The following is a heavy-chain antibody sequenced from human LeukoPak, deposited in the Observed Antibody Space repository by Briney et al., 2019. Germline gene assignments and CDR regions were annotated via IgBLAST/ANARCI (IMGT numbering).Heavy chain of an antibody. CDR1: GGSISSSSYY. Sequence: SETLSLTCTVSGGSISSSSYYWGWIRQPPGKGLEWIGSIYYSGSTYYNPSLKSRVTISVDTSKNQFSRKLSSVTAADTAVYYCARTDYYFHYWGQGTLVTVSS. CDR3: ARTDYYFHY. D-gene: IGHD3/OR15-3a*01. J-gene: IGHJ4*02. V-gene: IGHV4-39*07. CDR2: IYYSGST.